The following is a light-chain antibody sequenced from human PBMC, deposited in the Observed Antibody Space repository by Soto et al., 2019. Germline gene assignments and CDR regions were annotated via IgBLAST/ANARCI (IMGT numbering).Light chain of an antibody. Sequence: DIQMTQSPSTLSASVGDRVTITCRASQTISGWLAWYQQKPGKAPKLLIQQASNLESGVPSRFGGSGYGTEFTLTISSLQPDDFATYYCQQYNYYWTFGQGTKVEIK. CDR2: QAS. CDR3: QQYNYYWT. V-gene: IGKV1-5*03. CDR1: QTISGW. J-gene: IGKJ1*01.